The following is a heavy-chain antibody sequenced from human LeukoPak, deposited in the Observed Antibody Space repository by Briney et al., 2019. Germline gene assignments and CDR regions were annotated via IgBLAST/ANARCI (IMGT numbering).Heavy chain of an antibody. V-gene: IGHV3-74*01. D-gene: IGHD7-27*01. CDR3: ARDEKTGEASEIDY. CDR1: GFTFSSYW. Sequence: PGGSLRLSCAASGFTFSSYWMHWVRQAPGKGLVWVSRINSDGSTTNYADSVKGRFTISRDNAKNTLNLQMNSLRAEDTAVYYCARDEKTGEASEIDYWGQGTLVTVSS. J-gene: IGHJ4*02. CDR2: INSDGSTT.